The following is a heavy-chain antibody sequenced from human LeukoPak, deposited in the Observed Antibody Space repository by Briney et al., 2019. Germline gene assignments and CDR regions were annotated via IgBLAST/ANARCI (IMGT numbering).Heavy chain of an antibody. J-gene: IGHJ1*01. V-gene: IGHV3-33*08. CDR2: IWYDGSNK. Sequence: PGGSLRLSCAASGFTFSAFYMSWVRQAPGKGLEWVAVIWYDGSNKYYADSVKGRFTISRDNSKNTLYLQMNSLRAEDTAVYYRARDGNCSSTSCDPFFQHWGQGTLVTVSS. D-gene: IGHD2-2*01. CDR3: ARDGNCSSTSCDPFFQH. CDR1: GFTFSAFY.